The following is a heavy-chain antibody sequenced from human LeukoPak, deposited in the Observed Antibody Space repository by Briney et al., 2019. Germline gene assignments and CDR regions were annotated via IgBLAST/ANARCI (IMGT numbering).Heavy chain of an antibody. Sequence: GRSLRLSCAAAGFTFGDFGMHSVRQAPGKGLEWVALIWKDGSDEFYADSVKGRFTISRDNSRNTLSLQMNSLRGEDTSVYYCAREEAFQLEASLDQWGQGTLVTVSS. V-gene: IGHV3-33*01. J-gene: IGHJ4*02. CDR1: GFTFGDFG. CDR2: IWKDGSDE. D-gene: IGHD3-3*01. CDR3: AREEAFQLEASLDQ.